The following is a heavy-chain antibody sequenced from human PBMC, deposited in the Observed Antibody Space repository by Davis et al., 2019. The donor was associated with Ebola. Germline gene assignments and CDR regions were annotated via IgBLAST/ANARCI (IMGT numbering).Heavy chain of an antibody. CDR2: INSDGIST. CDR1: GFTFSTYW. CDR3: ARDAGEMTTVTIPDY. J-gene: IGHJ4*02. V-gene: IGHV3-74*01. D-gene: IGHD4-17*01. Sequence: GESLKISCTASGFTFSTYWMHWVRQAPGKGLVWVSRINSDGISTSYVDSVKGRFTISRDNAKNTLYLQMNSLSAEDTAVYYCARDAGEMTTVTIPDYWGQGTLVTVSS.